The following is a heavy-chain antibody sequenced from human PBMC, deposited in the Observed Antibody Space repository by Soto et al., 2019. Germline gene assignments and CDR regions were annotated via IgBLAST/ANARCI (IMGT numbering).Heavy chain of an antibody. J-gene: IGHJ4*02. CDR1: ALSLSTSGVG. Sequence: QITLKESGPTLVEPTQTLTLTCTFSALSLSTSGVGVGWIRQPPGKPLEWLALIYWDDDKRYCPSFKSRLTISKVTSNTQVVLTMTNMDSVDTATYYCVHSHVLRWFGFDSWGQGTLVTVPS. V-gene: IGHV2-5*02. CDR3: VHSHVLRWFGFDS. D-gene: IGHD3-10*01. CDR2: IYWDDDK.